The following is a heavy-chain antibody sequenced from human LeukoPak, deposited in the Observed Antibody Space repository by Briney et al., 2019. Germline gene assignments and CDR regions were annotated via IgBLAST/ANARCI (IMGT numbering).Heavy chain of an antibody. CDR1: GFTFSSYE. CDR2: SSSSCSTI. J-gene: IGHJ4*02. D-gene: IGHD6-19*01. CDR3: ARDTRVGLVPFDY. Sequence: GGSLRLSCAVSGFTFSSYEMNWVRQAPWKGLDCVSYSSSSCSTIYYADSVKGRFTISRDNAKNSLYLQMNSLRAEDTAVYYCARDTRVGLVPFDYWGQGTLVTVSS. V-gene: IGHV3-48*03.